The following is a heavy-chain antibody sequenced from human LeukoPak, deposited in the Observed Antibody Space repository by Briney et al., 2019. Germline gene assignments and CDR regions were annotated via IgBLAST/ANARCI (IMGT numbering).Heavy chain of an antibody. CDR1: GYTFTGYY. D-gene: IGHD3-22*01. Sequence: ASVKVSCKASGYTFTGYYMHWVRQAPGQGREWMGRINPNSGGTNYAQKFQGRVTMTRDTSISTAYMELSRLRSDDTAVYYCARAPYYYDSSAKPHFDYWGQGTLVTVSS. V-gene: IGHV1-2*06. J-gene: IGHJ4*02. CDR2: INPNSGGT. CDR3: ARAPYYYDSSAKPHFDY.